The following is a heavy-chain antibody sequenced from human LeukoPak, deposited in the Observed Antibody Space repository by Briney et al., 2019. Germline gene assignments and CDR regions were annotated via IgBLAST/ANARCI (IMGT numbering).Heavy chain of an antibody. Sequence: ASVKVSCKASGYTFTSYDINWVRQATGQGLEWMGWINPNSGGTNYAQKFQGRVTMTRDTSISTAYMELSRLRSDDTAVYYCARRMRVASSWPGGPFDYWGQGTLVTVSS. J-gene: IGHJ4*02. CDR3: ARRMRVASSWPGGPFDY. D-gene: IGHD6-13*01. CDR1: GYTFTSYD. CDR2: INPNSGGT. V-gene: IGHV1-2*02.